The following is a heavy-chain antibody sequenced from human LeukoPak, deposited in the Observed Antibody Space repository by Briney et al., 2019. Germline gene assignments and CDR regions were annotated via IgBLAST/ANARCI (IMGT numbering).Heavy chain of an antibody. CDR2: IYYSGST. CDR1: GGSINSYY. V-gene: IGHV4-59*01. CDR3: AREGVTDATVDY. J-gene: IGHJ4*02. D-gene: IGHD3-10*01. Sequence: SETLSLTCTVSGGSINSYYWSWIRQPPGKGLEWIGYIYYSGSTNYNPSLKSRVTISVDTSKNQFSLKLSSVTAADTAVYYCAREGVTDATVDYWGQGTLVTVSS.